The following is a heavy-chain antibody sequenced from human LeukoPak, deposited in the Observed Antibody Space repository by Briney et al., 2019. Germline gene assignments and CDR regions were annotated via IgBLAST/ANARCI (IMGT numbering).Heavy chain of an antibody. D-gene: IGHD6-13*01. J-gene: IGHJ2*01. V-gene: IGHV4-38-2*02. CDR2: IYRTGST. CDR1: GYSINSGYY. Sequence: SSETLSLTCTVSGYSINSGYYWVWIRQPPGKGLEWIGSIYRTGSTNYNRSLKSRVTISVDTSKNQFSLKLSSVTAADTAVYYCARVYYSSSYDYWYFDLWGRGTLVTVSS. CDR3: ARVYYSSSYDYWYFDL.